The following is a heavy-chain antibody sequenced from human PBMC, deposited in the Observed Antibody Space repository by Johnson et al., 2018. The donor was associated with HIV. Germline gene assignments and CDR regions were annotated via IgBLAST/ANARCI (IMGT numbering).Heavy chain of an antibody. V-gene: IGHV3-23*04. J-gene: IGHJ3*02. CDR1: GFTFSDHA. D-gene: IGHD5-18*01. Sequence: VQLVESGGGLVQPGGSLRLSCAGSGFTFSDHAMGWVRQAPGKGLEWVSSMSGSGAVTYYADPVKARFTISRANSTNRLFLQVNSLRAEDTAVYYCARYRRIQLWSQRGGAAYDIWGQGTMVTVSS. CDR2: MSGSGAVT. CDR3: ARYRRIQLWSQRGGAAYDI.